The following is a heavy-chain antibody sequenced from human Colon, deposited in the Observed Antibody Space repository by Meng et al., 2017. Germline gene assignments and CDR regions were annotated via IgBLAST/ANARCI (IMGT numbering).Heavy chain of an antibody. D-gene: IGHD6-19*01. CDR1: GGSFSGYY. V-gene: IGHV4-34*01. CDR2: INHSGST. J-gene: IGHJ4*02. CDR3: AGAGGGWGSGWSDY. Sequence: SETLSLTCAVYGGSFSGYYWSWIRQPPGKGLEWIGEINHSGSTNYNPSLKSRVTISVDTSKNQFSLKLSSLTAADTALYYCAGAGGGWGSGWSDYWGQGTLVTVSS.